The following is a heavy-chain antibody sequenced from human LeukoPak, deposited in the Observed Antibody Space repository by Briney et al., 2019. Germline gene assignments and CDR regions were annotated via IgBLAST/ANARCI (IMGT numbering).Heavy chain of an antibody. D-gene: IGHD6-13*01. CDR3: AKAPASPSDSRTWGRDCFDY. Sequence: HSGGSLGLSCAASGFPFSSYAMSWVPQTPGKGQEWVSAISGSGGSTYYADSVKGRFTISRGNSKNTLYLQMNSLKAEDTAVYDCAKAPASPSDSRTWGRDCFDYCGQGALVTVSS. CDR1: GFPFSSYA. CDR2: ISGSGGST. J-gene: IGHJ4*02. V-gene: IGHV3-23*01.